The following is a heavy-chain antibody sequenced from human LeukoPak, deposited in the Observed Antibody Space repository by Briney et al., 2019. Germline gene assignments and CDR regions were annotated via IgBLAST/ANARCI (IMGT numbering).Heavy chain of an antibody. J-gene: IGHJ4*02. D-gene: IGHD5-24*01. CDR1: GYTFKNYD. CDR2: MNPNSGNT. V-gene: IGHV1-8*02. CDR3: ARATPGGLHGYSFDY. Sequence: GASVKVSCKASGYTFKNYDINWVRQATGQGLEWMGWMNPNSGNTGSAQKFQDRVSMTRDTSINTAYMELTSLRSGDTAVYYCARATPGGLHGYSFDYWGQGTVVTVYS.